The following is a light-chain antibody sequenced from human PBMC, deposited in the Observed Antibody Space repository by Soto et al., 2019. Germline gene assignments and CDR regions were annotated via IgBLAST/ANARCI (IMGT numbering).Light chain of an antibody. CDR2: QVN. J-gene: IGLJ1*01. V-gene: IGLV2-14*01. Sequence: ALTQPASVSGSPGQSVTISCTGPRSDIGDSNFISWYQHSPGKAPRLLIYQVNNRPSGVSGRFSGSKAGNTASLTISGLLDDDEADYFCASFRSGTILVFGSGTKVTV. CDR1: RSDIGDSNF. CDR3: ASFRSGTILV.